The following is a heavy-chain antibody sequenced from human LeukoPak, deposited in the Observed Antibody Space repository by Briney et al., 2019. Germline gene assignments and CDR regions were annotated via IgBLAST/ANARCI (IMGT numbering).Heavy chain of an antibody. V-gene: IGHV4-39*01. CDR3: ARTSGGSRAHPLRSED. J-gene: IGHJ4*02. D-gene: IGHD1-26*01. CDR2: IYYSGST. CDR1: GGSISSSSYY. Sequence: SETLSLTCTVSGGSISSSSYYWGWIRQPPGKGLEWIGSIYYSGSTYYNPSLKSRVTISVDTSKNQFSLKLSSVTAADTAVYCCARTSGGSRAHPLRSEDWGQGTLVTVSS.